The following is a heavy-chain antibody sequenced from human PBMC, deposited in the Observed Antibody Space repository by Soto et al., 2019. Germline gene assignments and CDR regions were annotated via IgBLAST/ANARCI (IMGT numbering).Heavy chain of an antibody. Sequence: VGSLRLSCAISGFTFSSYAMSWVRQAPGNGLEWVSAISGSGGSTYYADSVKGRFTISRDNSKNTLYLQMNSLRAEDTAVYYCAKDGGNPSYYFDYWGQGTLVTVSS. CDR2: ISGSGGST. CDR3: AKDGGNPSYYFDY. V-gene: IGHV3-23*01. CDR1: GFTFSSYA. J-gene: IGHJ4*02. D-gene: IGHD2-15*01.